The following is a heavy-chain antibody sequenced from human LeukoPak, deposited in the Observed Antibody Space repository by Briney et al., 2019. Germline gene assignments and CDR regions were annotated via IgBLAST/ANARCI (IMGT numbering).Heavy chain of an antibody. V-gene: IGHV3-30*18. CDR2: ISYDGSNK. CDR1: GFTFSSYG. CDR3: AKDRYYYDSSGSIYFDY. J-gene: IGHJ4*02. Sequence: GRSLRLSCAASGFTFSSYGMHWVRQAPGKGPEWVAVISYDGSNKYYADSVKGRFTISRDNSKNTLYLQMNSLRAEDTAVYYCAKDRYYYDSSGSIYFDYWGQGTLVTVSS. D-gene: IGHD3-22*01.